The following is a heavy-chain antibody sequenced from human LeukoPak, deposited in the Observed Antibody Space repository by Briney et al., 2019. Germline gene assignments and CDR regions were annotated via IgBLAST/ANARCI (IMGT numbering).Heavy chain of an antibody. J-gene: IGHJ4*02. CDR3: ASRDCSSTSCYSF. D-gene: IGHD2-2*01. CDR1: GYTFTSYG. V-gene: IGHV1-8*03. CDR2: MNPNSGKT. Sequence: ASVKVSCKASGYTFTSYGISWVRQAPGQGLEWMGWMNPNSGKTAYAQKFQGRVTITRNTSISTAYMEVSSLRSEDTAVYYCASRDCSSTSCYSFWGQGTLVTVSS.